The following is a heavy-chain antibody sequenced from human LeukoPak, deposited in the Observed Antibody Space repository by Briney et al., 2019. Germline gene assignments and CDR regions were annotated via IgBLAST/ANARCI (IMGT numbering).Heavy chain of an antibody. V-gene: IGHV4-59*01. J-gene: IGHJ4*02. CDR3: ARVTTGTVDC. CDR1: GGSISSYY. CDR2: IYYSGST. D-gene: IGHD1-1*01. Sequence: SETLSLTCTVSGGSISSYYWSWIRQPPGKGLEWIGYIYYSGSTNYNPSLKSRVTISVDTSKNQFSLKLSSVTAADTAVYYCARVTTGTVDCWGQGTLVTVSS.